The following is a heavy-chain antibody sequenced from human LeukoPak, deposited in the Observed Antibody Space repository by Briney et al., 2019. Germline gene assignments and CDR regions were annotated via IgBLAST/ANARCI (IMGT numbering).Heavy chain of an antibody. D-gene: IGHD1-26*01. V-gene: IGHV3-64*01. CDR2: ISSNGGST. CDR1: GYTFSSYA. Sequence: GGSLRLSCAASGYTFSSYAMHWVRQAPGKGLEYVSAISSNGGSTYYANSVKGRFTISRDNSKNTLYLQMGSLRAEDMAVYYCARAGESGSYGFDYWGQGTLVTVSS. J-gene: IGHJ4*02. CDR3: ARAGESGSYGFDY.